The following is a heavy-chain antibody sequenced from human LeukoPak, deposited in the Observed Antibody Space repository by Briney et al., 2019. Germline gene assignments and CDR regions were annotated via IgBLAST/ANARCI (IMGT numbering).Heavy chain of an antibody. CDR2: IYPGDSDT. CDR3: ARRVVTTQEVNWFDP. J-gene: IGHJ5*02. CDR1: GYSFTSYW. V-gene: IGHV5-51*01. Sequence: GESLKISCKGSGYSFTSYWIGWVRQMPGKGLEWMGIIYPGDSDTRYSPSFQGQVTISADKSISTAYLQWSSLKASDTAMYYCARRVVTTQEVNWFDPWGQGTLVTVSS. D-gene: IGHD2-21*02.